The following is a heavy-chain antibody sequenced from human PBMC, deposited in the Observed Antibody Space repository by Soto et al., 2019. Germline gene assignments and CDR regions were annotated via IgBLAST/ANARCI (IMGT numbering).Heavy chain of an antibody. V-gene: IGHV3-21*01. CDR1: GFTFSSYS. D-gene: IGHD3-10*01. CDR2: ISSSSSYI. J-gene: IGHJ6*02. CDR3: ARDGSGIGYGMDV. Sequence: GGSLRLSCAASGFTFSSYSMNWVRQAPGKGLEWVSSISSSSSYIYYADSVKGRFTISRDNAKNSLYLQMNSLRAEDTAVYYCARDGSGIGYGMDVWGQGTTVTVSS.